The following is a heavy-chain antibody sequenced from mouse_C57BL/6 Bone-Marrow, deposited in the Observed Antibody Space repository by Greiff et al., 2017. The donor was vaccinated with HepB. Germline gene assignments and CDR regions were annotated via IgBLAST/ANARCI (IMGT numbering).Heavy chain of an antibody. CDR2: INPNNGGT. D-gene: IGHD1-1*01. J-gene: IGHJ1*03. CDR1: GYTFTDYY. CDR3: ARRRYYYGSSYGYFDV. Sequence: VQLQQSGPELVKPGASVKISCKASGYTFTDYYMNWVKQSHGKSLEWIGDINPNNGGTSYNQKFKGKATLTVDKSSSTAYMELCSLTSEDSAVYYCARRRYYYGSSYGYFDVWGTGTTVTVSS. V-gene: IGHV1-26*01.